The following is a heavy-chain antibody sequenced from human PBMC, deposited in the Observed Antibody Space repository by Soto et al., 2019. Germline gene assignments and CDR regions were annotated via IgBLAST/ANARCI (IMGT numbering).Heavy chain of an antibody. V-gene: IGHV3-21*01. CDR2: ISSSSDYI. CDR1: GFTFSSYN. D-gene: IGHD2-2*01. Sequence: LRLSCAASGFTFSSYNMNWGRQAPGKGLEWVSSISSSSDYIYYADSVKGRFTISRNNAKNSLYLQMNSLRAEDSAVYYCARDHSRRLTSTSCLDYWGQGTLVTVSS. J-gene: IGHJ4*02. CDR3: ARDHSRRLTSTSCLDY.